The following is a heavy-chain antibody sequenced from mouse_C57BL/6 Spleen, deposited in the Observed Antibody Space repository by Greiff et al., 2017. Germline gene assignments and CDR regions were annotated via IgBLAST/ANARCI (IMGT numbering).Heavy chain of an antibody. J-gene: IGHJ3*01. D-gene: IGHD2-12*01. Sequence: QVQLQQPGTELVKPGASVKLSCKASGYTFTNYWMHWVKQRPGQGLEWIGDINPNNGGTNYNQKFKGKATVTVDKSSSTAYMQLRSLTSEDSAVYYCARPECYCPFAYWGQGTLVTVSA. CDR1: GYTFTNYW. CDR3: ARPECYCPFAY. CDR2: INPNNGGT. V-gene: IGHV1-53*01.